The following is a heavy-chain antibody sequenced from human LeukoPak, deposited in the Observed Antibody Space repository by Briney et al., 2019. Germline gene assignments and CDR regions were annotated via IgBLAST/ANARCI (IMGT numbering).Heavy chain of an antibody. CDR1: GFTFSSYA. CDR2: IWYDGSNK. J-gene: IGHJ4*02. V-gene: IGHV3-33*08. CDR3: ARDVGLKAGPFDY. Sequence: PGGSLRLSCAASGFTFSSYAMHWVRQAPGKGLEWVAVIWYDGSNKYYADSVKGGFTISRDTSKNKLYLQMNSLRAEDTAVYYCARDVGLKAGPFDYWGQGTLVTVSS. D-gene: IGHD6-19*01.